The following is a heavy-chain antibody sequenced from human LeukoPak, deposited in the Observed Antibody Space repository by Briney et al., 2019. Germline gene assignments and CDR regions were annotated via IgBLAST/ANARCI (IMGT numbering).Heavy chain of an antibody. Sequence: EGSLRLSCAAPGFTFSSYAMSWVRQAPGKGLEWVSAVTGSGGSTYYADSVKGRFTISRDNSKNTLSLQMNSLRAEDTAVYYCAKDNYYGSGSYLYDAFDIWGQGTMVTVSS. CDR2: VTGSGGST. D-gene: IGHD3-10*01. J-gene: IGHJ3*02. CDR1: GFTFSSYA. CDR3: AKDNYYGSGSYLYDAFDI. V-gene: IGHV3-23*01.